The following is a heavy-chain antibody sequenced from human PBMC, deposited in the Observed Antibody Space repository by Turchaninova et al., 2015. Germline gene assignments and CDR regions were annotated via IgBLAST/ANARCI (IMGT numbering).Heavy chain of an antibody. Sequence: LVESGGGLVQPGRSLRLSCTASGFIFGDYAISWVRQAPGKGLEWVAFIRSKTSGGTPEHAASVKGRFTISRDDSKSIAYLKMNSLKTEDTAVYYCTRQGYHYGSGSYYDVSWGQGTLVTVSS. D-gene: IGHD3-10*01. CDR3: TRQGYHYGSGSYYDVS. J-gene: IGHJ5*02. CDR1: GFIFGDYA. CDR2: IRSKTSGGTP. V-gene: IGHV3-49*04.